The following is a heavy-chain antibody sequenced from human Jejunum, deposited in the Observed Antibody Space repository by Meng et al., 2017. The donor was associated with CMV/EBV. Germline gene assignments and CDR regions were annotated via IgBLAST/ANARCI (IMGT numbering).Heavy chain of an antibody. CDR3: VLMIPADTNYFDP. CDR1: GGPIISGYRY. Sequence: GGPIISGYRYWPWTRQSPGKGMEWIGNVYYSGTTSYNRSLKSRVTISVDTSKNQFSLKLASVIAADTAVYYCVLMIPADTNYFDPWGQGTLVTVSS. J-gene: IGHJ5*02. D-gene: IGHD6-25*01. CDR2: VYYSGTT. V-gene: IGHV4-30-4*01.